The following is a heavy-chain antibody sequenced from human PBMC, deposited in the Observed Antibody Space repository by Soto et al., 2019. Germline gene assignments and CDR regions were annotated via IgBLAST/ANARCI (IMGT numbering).Heavy chain of an antibody. Sequence: PWWSLRLSCAASGFTFNNYAMSWVRLAPGKGLEWVSSISSSSGHIYHADSVKGRFAISRDNAKTSLFLQMNSLGAEDTAVYYCPRDRYYYDSSGPPTPFDIWGQGKQVTV. V-gene: IGHV3-21*01. CDR2: ISSSSGHI. CDR3: PRDRYYYDSSGPPTPFDI. D-gene: IGHD3-22*01. J-gene: IGHJ3*02. CDR1: GFTFNNYA.